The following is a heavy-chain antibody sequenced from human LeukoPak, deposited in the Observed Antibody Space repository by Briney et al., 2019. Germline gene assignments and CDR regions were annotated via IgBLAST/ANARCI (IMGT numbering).Heavy chain of an antibody. D-gene: IGHD3-9*01. J-gene: IGHJ5*02. CDR3: ARGQLLRYFDWPPKGNWFDP. V-gene: IGHV4-30-2*01. Sequence: SQTLSLTCTVSGGSISSGDYYWSWIRQPPGKGLQRIGYIYHSGSTNYNPSLKSRVTISVDTSKNQFSLKLSSVTAADTAVYYCARGQLLRYFDWPPKGNWFDPWGQGTLVTVSS. CDR1: GGSISSGDYY. CDR2: IYHSGST.